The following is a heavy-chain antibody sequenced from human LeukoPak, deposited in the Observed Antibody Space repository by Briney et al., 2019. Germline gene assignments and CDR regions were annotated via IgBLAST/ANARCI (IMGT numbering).Heavy chain of an antibody. J-gene: IGHJ4*02. D-gene: IGHD3-22*01. CDR3: AKGYDTFDY. V-gene: IGHV3-30*18. CDR2: MSCDESNK. Sequence: PGRSLILSCAASRFTFSTYGMHWVRQAPGKGLEWVAVMSCDESNKYYADSVKGRFTISRDNSKNTLYLQMNSLRAEDTAVYYCAKGYDTFDYWGQGTLVTVSS. CDR1: RFTFSTYG.